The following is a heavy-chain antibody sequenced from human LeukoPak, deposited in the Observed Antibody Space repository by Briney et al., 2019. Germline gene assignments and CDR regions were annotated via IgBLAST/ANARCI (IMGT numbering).Heavy chain of an antibody. CDR2: IWYDGSNK. CDR1: GFTFSSYG. Sequence: PGGSLRLPCAASGFTFSSYGMHWVRQAPGKGLGWVAVIWYDGSNKYYADSVKGRFTISRDNSKNTLYLQMNSLRAEDTAVYYCARAPTSYYYFDYWGQGTLVTVSS. J-gene: IGHJ4*02. CDR3: ARAPTSYYYFDY. D-gene: IGHD1-26*01. V-gene: IGHV3-33*01.